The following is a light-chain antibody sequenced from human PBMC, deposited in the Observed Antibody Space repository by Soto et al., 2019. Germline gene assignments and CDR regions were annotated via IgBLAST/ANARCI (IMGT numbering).Light chain of an antibody. CDR1: QSISTY. Sequence: DIEMTQSPSSLSASVGDRVTITCRASQSISTYLNWYQKKPGKAPKSLIYGASTLQSGVPSRFSGSGSGTDFTLTISSLQPEDFATYYCQQANSFPWTFGQGTKVDIK. CDR2: GAS. V-gene: IGKV1-39*01. J-gene: IGKJ1*01. CDR3: QQANSFPWT.